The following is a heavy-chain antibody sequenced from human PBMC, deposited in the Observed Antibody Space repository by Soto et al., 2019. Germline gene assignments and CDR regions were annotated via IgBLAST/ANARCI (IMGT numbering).Heavy chain of an antibody. J-gene: IGHJ4*02. CDR3: ARVLKVSGPSPTRTDF. Sequence: PSETLSLTCSIYSGSLSGYYWSWIRQPPGKGLEWIGEISQSGNTNYSPSLKSRVSISIDTSKKQFSLNLASVSAADTAVYYCARVLKVSGPSPTRTDFRGPGTLVTGSA. V-gene: IGHV4-34*01. CDR2: ISQSGNT. CDR1: SGSLSGYY. D-gene: IGHD6-25*01.